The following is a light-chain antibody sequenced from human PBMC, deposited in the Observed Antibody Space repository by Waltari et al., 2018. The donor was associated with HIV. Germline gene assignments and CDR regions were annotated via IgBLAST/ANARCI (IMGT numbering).Light chain of an antibody. CDR1: NSNIGSTYD. CDR2: ANK. J-gene: IGLJ3*02. V-gene: IGLV1-40*01. CDR3: QSYDSRLSAWV. Sequence: QSVLTQPPSVSGAPGQRVTISCTGSNSNIGSTYDVHWYQLLPGKAPKLLIYANKIRPAWVPDRFFGSKLGSSASLAIPGLQAEDEADYSCQSYDSRLSAWVFGGGTKVTVL.